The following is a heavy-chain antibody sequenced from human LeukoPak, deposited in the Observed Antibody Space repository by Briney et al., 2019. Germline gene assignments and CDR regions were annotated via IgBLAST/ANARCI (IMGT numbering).Heavy chain of an antibody. CDR2: ISAYNGNT. V-gene: IGHV1-18*01. D-gene: IGHD3-9*01. J-gene: IGHJ3*02. Sequence: ASVKVSCKASGYTFTSYGISWVRQAPGQGLEWMGWISAYNGNTNYAQKLQGRVTMTTDTSTSTAYMELRSLRSDDTAVYYCARQGRRYFDWLSKGAFDIWGQGTMVTVSS. CDR1: GYTFTSYG. CDR3: ARQGRRYFDWLSKGAFDI.